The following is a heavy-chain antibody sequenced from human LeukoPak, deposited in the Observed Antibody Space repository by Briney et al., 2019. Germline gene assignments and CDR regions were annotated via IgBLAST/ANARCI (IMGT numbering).Heavy chain of an antibody. CDR3: ARDATMVRGVID. J-gene: IGHJ4*02. CDR1: GGSISSSSYY. Sequence: SETLSLTCTVSGGSISSSSYYWGWIRQPPGKGLEWIGSIYYSGSTYYNPSLKSRVTISVDTSKNQFSLKLSSVTAADTAVYYCARDATMVRGVIDWGQGTLVTVSS. CDR2: IYYSGST. D-gene: IGHD3-10*01. V-gene: IGHV4-39*07.